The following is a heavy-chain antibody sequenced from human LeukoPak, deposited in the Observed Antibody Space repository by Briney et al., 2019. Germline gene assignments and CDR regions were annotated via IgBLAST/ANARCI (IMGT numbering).Heavy chain of an antibody. CDR1: GYTFTGYY. CDR3: ATQWENWFDP. J-gene: IGHJ5*02. V-gene: IGHV1-24*01. Sequence: ASVKVSCKASGYTFTGYYMHWVRQAPGQGLEWMGGFDPEDGETIYAQKFQGRVTMTEDTSTDTAYMELSSLRSEDTAVYYCATQWENWFDPWGQGTLVTVSS. D-gene: IGHD1-26*01. CDR2: FDPEDGET.